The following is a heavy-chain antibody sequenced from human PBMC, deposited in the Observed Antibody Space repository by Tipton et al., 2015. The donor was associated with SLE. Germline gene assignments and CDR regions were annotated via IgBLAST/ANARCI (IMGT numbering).Heavy chain of an antibody. CDR2: ISADNGVT. Sequence: QLVQSGGEVKKPGASVRVSCKTSGYTFTNYGISWVRQAPGQGLEWMGWISADNGVTDFGPKFRDRVTLTTDTSTTTAYMDLWSLSSDGTAVYYCARVFVRAFVCWGQGTLVTVSA. J-gene: IGHJ4*02. CDR1: GYTFTNYG. D-gene: IGHD2/OR15-2a*01. CDR3: ARVFVRAFVC. V-gene: IGHV1-18*01.